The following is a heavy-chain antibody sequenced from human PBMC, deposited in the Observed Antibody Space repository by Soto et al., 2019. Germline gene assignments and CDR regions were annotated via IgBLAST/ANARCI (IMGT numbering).Heavy chain of an antibody. Sequence: SETLSLTCAVSGGSISSSNWWSWVRQPPGKGLEWIGEIYHSGSTNYNPSLKSRVTISVDKSKNQFSLKLSSVTAADTAVYYCARDLGVTIFGVVISYYGMDVWGQGTTVTVYS. CDR2: IYHSGST. D-gene: IGHD3-3*01. J-gene: IGHJ6*02. CDR1: GGSISSSNW. CDR3: ARDLGVTIFGVVISYYGMDV. V-gene: IGHV4-4*02.